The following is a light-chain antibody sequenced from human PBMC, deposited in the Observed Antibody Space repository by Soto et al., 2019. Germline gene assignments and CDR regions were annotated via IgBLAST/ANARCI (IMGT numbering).Light chain of an antibody. Sequence: DIQMTQSPSALSASVGARVTIPSRASQSISNYLNWYQQKPGKAPKLLIYAASTLQSGVPSRFSGSGSGTDFALTVTSLQPEDVATYYCQRYDSNPFTFGQGTRLEI. V-gene: IGKV1-27*01. J-gene: IGKJ5*01. CDR3: QRYDSNPFT. CDR2: AAS. CDR1: QSISNY.